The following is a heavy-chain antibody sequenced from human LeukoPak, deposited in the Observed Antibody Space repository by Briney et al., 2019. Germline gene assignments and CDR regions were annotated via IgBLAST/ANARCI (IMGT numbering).Heavy chain of an antibody. CDR1: GGSISSGGYY. CDR3: AREFSPSIGLHQNWFDP. CDR2: IYYSGST. V-gene: IGHV4-31*03. Sequence: SETLSLTCTVSGGSISSGGYYWSWIRQHPGKGLEWIGYIYYSGSTYYNPSPKSRVTISVDTSKNQFSLKLSSVTAADTAVYYCAREFSPSIGLHQNWFDPWGQGTLVTVSS. J-gene: IGHJ5*02. D-gene: IGHD3/OR15-3a*01.